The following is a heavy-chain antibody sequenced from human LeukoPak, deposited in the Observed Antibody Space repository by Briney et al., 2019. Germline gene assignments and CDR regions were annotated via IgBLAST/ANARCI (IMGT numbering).Heavy chain of an antibody. CDR2: MNPNSGNT. CDR3: ARDGNYYGSGSSSGAFDI. D-gene: IGHD3-10*01. J-gene: IGHJ3*02. CDR1: GYTFTSYD. V-gene: IGHV1-8*01. Sequence: ASVKVSCKASGYTFTSYDINWVRQATGQGLGWMGWMNPNSGNTGYAQKFQGRVTMTTDTSTSTAYMELRSLRSDDTAVYYCARDGNYYGSGSSSGAFDIWGQGTMVTVSS.